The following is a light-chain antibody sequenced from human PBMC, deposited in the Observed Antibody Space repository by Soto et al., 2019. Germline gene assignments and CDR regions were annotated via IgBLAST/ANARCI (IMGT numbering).Light chain of an antibody. J-gene: IGLJ2*01. CDR1: SSDVGRYNY. CDR3: CAHTGTSIL. V-gene: IGLV2-11*01. CDR2: DVI. Sequence: QSALTQPPSVSGSPGQSVTISCTGTSSDVGRYNYVSWYQQRPGKAPKLIIYDVIKRPSGVPDRFSGSKSGNTASLTISGLQADDEANYCCCAHTGTSILFGGGTEVTVL.